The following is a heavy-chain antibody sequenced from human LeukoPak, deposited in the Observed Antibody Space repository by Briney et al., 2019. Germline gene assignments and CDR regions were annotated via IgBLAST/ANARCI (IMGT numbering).Heavy chain of an antibody. V-gene: IGHV1-24*01. CDR1: GGTFSSYA. D-gene: IGHD4-11*01. CDR3: ATRHGTVTTFAWFDP. J-gene: IGHJ5*02. Sequence: ASVKVSCKASGGTFSSYAISWVRQAPGQGLEWMGGFDPEDGETIYAQKFQGRVTMTEDTSTDTAYMELGSLRSEDTAVYYCATRHGTVTTFAWFDPWGQGTLVTVSS. CDR2: FDPEDGET.